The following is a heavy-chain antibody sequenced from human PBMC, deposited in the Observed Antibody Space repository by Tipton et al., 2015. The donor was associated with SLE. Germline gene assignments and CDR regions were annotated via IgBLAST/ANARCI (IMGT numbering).Heavy chain of an antibody. CDR2: IYTSGST. CDR3: ARTWSFNWFAP. J-gene: IGHJ5*02. V-gene: IGHV4-4*07. CDR1: GYSISYAYY. Sequence: TLSLTCTVSGYSISYAYYWGWIRQPAGKGLEWIGRIYTSGSTNYNPSLKSRVTISVDTSKSQFSLKLTSVTAADTAVYYCARTWSFNWFAPWGQGTLVTVSS.